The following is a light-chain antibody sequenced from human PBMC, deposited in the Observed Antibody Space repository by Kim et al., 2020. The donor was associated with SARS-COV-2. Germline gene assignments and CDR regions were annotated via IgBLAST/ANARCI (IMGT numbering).Light chain of an antibody. CDR1: RGSIASNY. Sequence: KAIPISCTRRRGSIASNYVQSSQQRPGRAPTTVIYADKQRPSGVPDRFSGSIDSSSNSASLTISGMRPEDEADYYCQSYDSTNHWVFGGGTQLTVL. CDR3: QSYDSTNHWV. V-gene: IGLV6-57*03. J-gene: IGLJ3*02. CDR2: ADK.